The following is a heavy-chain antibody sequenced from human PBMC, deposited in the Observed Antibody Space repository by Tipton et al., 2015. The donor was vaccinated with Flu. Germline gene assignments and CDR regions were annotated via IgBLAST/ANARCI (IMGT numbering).Heavy chain of an antibody. V-gene: IGHV4-34*01. Sequence: LRLSCAVYGGSFSGYYWSWIRQPPGKGLEWIGEINHSGSTNYNPSLKSRVTISVDTSKNQFSLKLSSVTAADTAVYYCARLGATPGWAPYYYYYYGMDGWGQGTTVTVSS. CDR1: GGSFSGYY. CDR2: INHSGST. D-gene: IGHD2-15*01. CDR3: ARLGATPGWAPYYYYYYGMDG. J-gene: IGHJ6*02.